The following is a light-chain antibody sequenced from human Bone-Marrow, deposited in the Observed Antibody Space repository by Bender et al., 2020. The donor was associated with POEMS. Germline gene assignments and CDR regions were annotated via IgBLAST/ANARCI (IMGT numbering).Light chain of an antibody. Sequence: QSALTQPASVSGSPGQSITISCTGTSSDVGSYNLVSWYQQHPGKAPKLMIFDVLNRPSGVSTRFSGSKSGNTASLTISGLQAEDEADYFCSSYSRNTPVVFGGGTKLTVL. V-gene: IGLV2-14*02. CDR2: DVL. CDR1: SSDVGSYNL. J-gene: IGLJ2*01. CDR3: SSYSRNTPVV.